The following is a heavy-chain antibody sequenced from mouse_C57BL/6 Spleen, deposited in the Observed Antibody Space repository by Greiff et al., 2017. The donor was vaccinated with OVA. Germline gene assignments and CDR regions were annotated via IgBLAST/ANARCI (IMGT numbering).Heavy chain of an antibody. Sequence: EVQLVESGGDLVKPGGSLKLSCAASGFTFSSYGMSWVGQTPDKRLEWVATISSGGSYTYYHDRVKGRFTISTDNAKNTLYLQMSSLKSADTAIYYCARHGCYDGIWADWGQGTLVTVSA. CDR3: ARHGCYDGIWAD. D-gene: IGHD2-12*01. CDR2: ISSGGSYT. V-gene: IGHV5-6*01. J-gene: IGHJ3*01. CDR1: GFTFSSYG.